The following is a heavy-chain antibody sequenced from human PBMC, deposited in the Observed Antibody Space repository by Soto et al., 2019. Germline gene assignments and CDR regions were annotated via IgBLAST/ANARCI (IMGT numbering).Heavy chain of an antibody. CDR1: GGSISSYY. V-gene: IGHV4-59*01. CDR3: ARDAIMVGSGSVYYYYGMDV. J-gene: IGHJ6*02. Sequence: QVQLQESGPGLVKPSETLSLTCTVSGGSISSYYWSWIRQPPGKGLEWIGYIYYSGSTNYNPSLKSRVTTSVDRSKNPFSLKLSSVTAADTAVYYCARDAIMVGSGSVYYYYGMDVWGQGTTVTVSS. D-gene: IGHD3-10*01. CDR2: IYYSGST.